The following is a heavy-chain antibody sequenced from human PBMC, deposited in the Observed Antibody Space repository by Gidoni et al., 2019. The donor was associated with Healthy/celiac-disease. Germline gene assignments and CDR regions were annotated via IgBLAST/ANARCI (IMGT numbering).Heavy chain of an antibody. CDR2: ISWNSGSI. J-gene: IGHJ6*02. CDR3: AKDLTYASYYYYGMDV. Sequence: EVQLVESGGGLVQPGRYLRLSCAASGFTFDDSAMHWFRQAPGKGLEWASGISWNSGSIGYADSVKGRFTISRDNAKNSLYLQMNSLRAEDTALYYCAKDLTYASYYYYGMDVWGQGTTVTVSS. CDR1: GFTFDDSA. D-gene: IGHD2-2*01. V-gene: IGHV3-9*01.